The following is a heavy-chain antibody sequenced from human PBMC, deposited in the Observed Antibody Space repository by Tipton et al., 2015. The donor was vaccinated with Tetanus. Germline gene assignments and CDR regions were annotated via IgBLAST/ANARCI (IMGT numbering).Heavy chain of an antibody. CDR3: AREVVRGSGSYYNYGLDA. V-gene: IGHV4-39*07. Sequence: TLSLTCTVSGGSISGSSYYWGWIRQPPGKGLEWIGSIYYSGSTCYNPSLKSRVTISVDTSKNQFSLELSSVTAADTAVYYCAREVVRGSGSYYNYGLDAWGQGTTVTVSS. D-gene: IGHD3-10*01. CDR2: IYYSGST. CDR1: GGSISGSSYY. J-gene: IGHJ6*02.